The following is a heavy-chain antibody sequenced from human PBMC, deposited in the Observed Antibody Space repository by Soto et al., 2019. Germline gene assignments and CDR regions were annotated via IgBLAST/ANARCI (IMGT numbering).Heavy chain of an antibody. CDR3: AGGPPGEGEEMFDL. J-gene: IGHJ5*02. CDR2: ISAYNGNI. CDR1: GYTFSNYG. Sequence: ASVKVSCKASGYTFSNYGISWVRQAPGQGREWMGWISAYNGNIKFAQKVQGRVTMTTDTFTSTAYMELRSLRSDDTAVYYCAGGPPGEGEEMFDLWGQGXLVTVSS. D-gene: IGHD3-10*01. V-gene: IGHV1-18*01.